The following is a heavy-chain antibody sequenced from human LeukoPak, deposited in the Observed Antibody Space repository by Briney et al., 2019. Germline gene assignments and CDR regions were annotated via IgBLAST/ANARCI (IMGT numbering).Heavy chain of an antibody. D-gene: IGHD3-22*01. CDR3: AKVPAITMIVVALDYFDY. V-gene: IGHV3-23*01. Sequence: GGSLRLSCAASGFTFSSYAMSGVGQAPGKGREGVAAISGSGGSTYYADSVKGRFTISRDNSKNTLYLQMNSLRAEDTAVYYCAKVPAITMIVVALDYFDYWGQGTLVTVSS. J-gene: IGHJ4*02. CDR1: GFTFSSYA. CDR2: ISGSGGST.